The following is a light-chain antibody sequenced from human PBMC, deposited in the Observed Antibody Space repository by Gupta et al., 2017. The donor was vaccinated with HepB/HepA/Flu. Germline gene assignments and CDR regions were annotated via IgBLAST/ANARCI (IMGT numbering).Light chain of an antibody. CDR3: NSRDSSGNHWV. CDR1: SIRNYY. V-gene: IGLV3-19*01. Sequence: SSALTQAPAASVALGQTVRITCQGDSIRNYYANWYQQKPGQAPTLVIFAKDNRPSGVPDRFSGSFSGNTASLTITGAQAEDEADYYCNSRDSSGNHWVFGGGTKLTVL. J-gene: IGLJ3*02. CDR2: AKD.